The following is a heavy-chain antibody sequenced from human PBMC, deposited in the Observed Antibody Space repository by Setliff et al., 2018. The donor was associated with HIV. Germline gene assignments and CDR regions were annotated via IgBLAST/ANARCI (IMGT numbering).Heavy chain of an antibody. CDR3: AKQRYYDGNDGFEV. J-gene: IGHJ3*01. CDR2: ISGSGSTT. D-gene: IGHD3-3*01. V-gene: IGHV3-23*01. Sequence: PGGSLRLSCAASGFTFTSYAMNWVRQAPGKGLEWVSSISGSGSTTYYADSVKGRLTISRDNSQHALYLHMNSLRAEDTAVYYCAKQRYYDGNDGFEVWCQGTMVTVSS. CDR1: GFTFTSYA.